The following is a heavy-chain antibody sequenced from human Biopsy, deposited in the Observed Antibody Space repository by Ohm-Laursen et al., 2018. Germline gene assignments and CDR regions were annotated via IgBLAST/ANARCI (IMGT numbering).Heavy chain of an antibody. V-gene: IGHV4-4*07. CDR3: ASVVLGPTNDAFDL. CDR2: IYPGGST. CDR1: GGDINTYY. D-gene: IGHD3-22*01. Sequence: VTLSLTCNVSGGDINTYYWSWIRQPAGKGLEWIGRIYPGGSTNYNPSLKSRVTMSVDTSKKQHSLRLRSVTAADTAMYYCASVVLGPTNDAFDLWGQGTMVVVSS. J-gene: IGHJ3*01.